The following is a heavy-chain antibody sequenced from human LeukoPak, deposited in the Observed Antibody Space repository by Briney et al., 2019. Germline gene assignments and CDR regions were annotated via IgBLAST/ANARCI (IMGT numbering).Heavy chain of an antibody. D-gene: IGHD1-14*01. CDR1: GGSISSGGYY. V-gene: IGHV4-61*08. CDR3: ARHEPEHLFYGMDV. Sequence: SQTLSLTCTVSGGSISSGGYYWSWIRQPPGKGLEWIGYIYYSGSTNYNPSLKSRVTISVDTSKNQFSLKLSSVTAADTAVYYCARHEPEHLFYGMDVWGQGTTVTVSS. CDR2: IYYSGST. J-gene: IGHJ6*02.